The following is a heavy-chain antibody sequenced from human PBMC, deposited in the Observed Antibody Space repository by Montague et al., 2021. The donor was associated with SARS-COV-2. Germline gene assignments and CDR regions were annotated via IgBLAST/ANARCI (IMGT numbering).Heavy chain of an antibody. CDR2: IYYTGST. D-gene: IGHD7-27*01. J-gene: IGHJ2*01. Sequence: TLSLTCTVSGGSISGYNCYWAWIRQHPGKGLEWIAYIYYTGSTHYXPSLQSPLRTSLDTSKNQFSLTLTSVTAADTAIYYCARNRGWGSRGAGYIDLWGRGTLVTVSS. V-gene: IGHV4-31*01. CDR1: GGSISGYNCY. CDR3: ARNRGWGSRGAGYIDL.